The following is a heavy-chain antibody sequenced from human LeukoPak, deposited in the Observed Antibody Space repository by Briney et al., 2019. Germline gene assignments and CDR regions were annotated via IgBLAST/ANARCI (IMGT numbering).Heavy chain of an antibody. V-gene: IGHV1-2*02. CDR3: ARDNQRYSSSWYAY. J-gene: IGHJ4*02. Sequence: GGSVKVSCKASGYTFTGYYMHWVRQAPGQGLEGMGWINPNSGGTNYAQKFQDRVTMTRDTYISTAYMELSRLRSDDTAVYYCARDNQRYSSSWYAYWGQGTLVTVSS. CDR2: INPNSGGT. CDR1: GYTFTGYY. D-gene: IGHD6-13*01.